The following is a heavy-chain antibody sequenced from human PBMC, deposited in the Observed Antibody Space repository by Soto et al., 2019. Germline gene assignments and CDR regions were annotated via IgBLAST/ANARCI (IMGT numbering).Heavy chain of an antibody. J-gene: IGHJ5*02. Sequence: GGSLRLSCATSGFSFGNYAMAWVRQAPGKGLEWVADISGDIIRTHYADSVKGRFTISRDNFQNTLYLQMNSLRADDTAVYYCAKAGSSGWYDVQWFDPWGQGTLVTVSS. D-gene: IGHD6-19*01. CDR1: GFSFGNYA. V-gene: IGHV3-23*01. CDR2: ISGDIIRT. CDR3: AKAGSSGWYDVQWFDP.